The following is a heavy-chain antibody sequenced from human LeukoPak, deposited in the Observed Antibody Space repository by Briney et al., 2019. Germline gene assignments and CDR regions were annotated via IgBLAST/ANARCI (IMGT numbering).Heavy chain of an antibody. V-gene: IGHV3-11*06. CDR2: VSSSSSYT. J-gene: IGHJ3*02. CDR1: GFTFSDYY. D-gene: IGHD3-22*01. CDR3: ARDWTYYYDSSGYYRAFDI. Sequence: GGSLRLSCAASGFTFSDYYMSWIRQAPGRGLEWVSYVSSSSSYTNYADSVRGRFTISRDNAKDSLYLQMNSLRAEDTDVYYCARDWTYYYDSSGYYRAFDIWGQGTMVTVSS.